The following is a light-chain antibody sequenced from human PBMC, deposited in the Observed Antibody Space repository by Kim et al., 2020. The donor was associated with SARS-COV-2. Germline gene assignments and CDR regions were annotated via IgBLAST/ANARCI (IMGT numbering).Light chain of an antibody. Sequence: EIVLTQSPGTLSLSPGERATLSCRASQSVSRSSLAWYQQKPGRTPRLLIYDASSRATGIPDRFSGSGSGTDFALTISRLEPEDFAVYYCQQYGSAPVTFDQGTKLEI. J-gene: IGKJ2*01. CDR1: QSVSRSS. CDR3: QQYGSAPVT. CDR2: DAS. V-gene: IGKV3-20*01.